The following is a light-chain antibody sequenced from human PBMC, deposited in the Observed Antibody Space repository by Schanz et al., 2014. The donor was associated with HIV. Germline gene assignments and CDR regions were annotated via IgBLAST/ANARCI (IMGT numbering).Light chain of an antibody. CDR1: QSVSSN. Sequence: EIVMTQSPATLSMSPGERATLSCRASQSVSSNLAWYQQKPGQAPRLLIYGASTRATGIPARFSGSGSGTEFTLTISILQPGDFATYYCLQYNDDVYTFGQGTKLEIK. CDR2: GAS. CDR3: LQYNDDVYT. J-gene: IGKJ2*01. V-gene: IGKV3D-15*01.